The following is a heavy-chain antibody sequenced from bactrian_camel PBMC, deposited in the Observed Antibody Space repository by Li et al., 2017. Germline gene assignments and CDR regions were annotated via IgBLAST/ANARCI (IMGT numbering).Heavy chain of an antibody. CDR2: INEDGSYT. CDR3: VNPRCNGDSCWFGY. D-gene: IGHD6*01. Sequence: VQLVESGGGLVQPGGSLRLSCATSGFSFSTYYMSWVRQAPRKGLEWVSSINEDGSYTVYRDSVKGRFTASRDNARNTLYLQLNSLKSEDTGLYYCVNPRCNGDSCWFGYWGQGTQVTVS. V-gene: IGHV3-2*01. CDR1: GFSFSTYY. J-gene: IGHJ4*01.